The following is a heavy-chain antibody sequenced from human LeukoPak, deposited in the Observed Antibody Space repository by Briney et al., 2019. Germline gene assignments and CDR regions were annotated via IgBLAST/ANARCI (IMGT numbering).Heavy chain of an antibody. CDR1: GYSISSGYY. Sequence: SETLSLTCTVSGYSISSGYYWGWIRQPPGKGLEWIGSIYHSGSTYYNPSLKSRVTISVDTSKNQFSLTLSSVTAADTAVYYCARVVAGTKDFQHWGQGTLVTVSS. CDR3: ARVVAGTKDFQH. D-gene: IGHD6-19*01. V-gene: IGHV4-38-2*02. CDR2: IYHSGST. J-gene: IGHJ1*01.